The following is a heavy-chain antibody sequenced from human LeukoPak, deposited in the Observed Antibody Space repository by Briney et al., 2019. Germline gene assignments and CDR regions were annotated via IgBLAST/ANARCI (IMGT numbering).Heavy chain of an antibody. CDR2: MNPNTGDT. D-gene: IGHD1-26*01. J-gene: IGHJ4*02. Sequence: ASVRVSCKASGYTFTGYDINWVRQATGQGLEWMGWMNPNTGDTDYAQKFQGRVTMTRNTSIDTAYMEPSGLRSEDTAIYYCTRGSLSGSSRDYWGQGTLLTASS. V-gene: IGHV1-8*01. CDR1: GYTFTGYD. CDR3: TRGSLSGSSRDY.